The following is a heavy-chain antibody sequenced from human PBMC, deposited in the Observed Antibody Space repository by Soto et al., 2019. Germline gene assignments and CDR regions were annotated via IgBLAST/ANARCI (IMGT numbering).Heavy chain of an antibody. CDR1: GFTFSSYA. D-gene: IGHD6-19*01. CDR3: AKVGSSAWYHNSYFDY. CDR2: ISSTGST. V-gene: IGHV3-23*01. Sequence: GGSLRLSCAASGFTFSSYAMTWVRQAPGKGLEWLSVISSTGSTYFADSVKGRFTISRDNSKNTLSLQMHSLRVDDPAVYYCAKVGSSAWYHNSYFDYWGQGTLVTVSS. J-gene: IGHJ4*02.